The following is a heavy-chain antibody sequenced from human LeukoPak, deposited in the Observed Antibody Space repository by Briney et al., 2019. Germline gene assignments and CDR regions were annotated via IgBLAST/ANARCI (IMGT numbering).Heavy chain of an antibody. Sequence: GGSLRLSCAASGFTFSSYAMHWVRQAPGKGLEYVSAISSNGGSTYYANSVKGRFTISRDNSKNTLYLQMGSLRAEDMAVYYCARGLSRGSYYYMDVWGKGTTVTVSS. V-gene: IGHV3-64*01. CDR2: ISSNGGST. D-gene: IGHD5/OR15-5a*01. J-gene: IGHJ6*03. CDR1: GFTFSSYA. CDR3: ARGLSRGSYYYMDV.